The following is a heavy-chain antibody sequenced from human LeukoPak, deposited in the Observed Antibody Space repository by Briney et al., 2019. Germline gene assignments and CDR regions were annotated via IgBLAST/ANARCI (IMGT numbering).Heavy chain of an antibody. Sequence: SETLSLTCAVYGGSFSGYYWSWIRQPPGKGLEWIGEINHSGSTNYNPSLKSRVTISVDTSKNQFSLKLSSVTAADTAVYHCARHLPSPTRRAGYQYWGQGTLVTVSS. V-gene: IGHV4-34*01. CDR2: INHSGST. CDR3: ARHLPSPTRRAGYQY. CDR1: GGSFSGYY. J-gene: IGHJ4*02. D-gene: IGHD3-9*01.